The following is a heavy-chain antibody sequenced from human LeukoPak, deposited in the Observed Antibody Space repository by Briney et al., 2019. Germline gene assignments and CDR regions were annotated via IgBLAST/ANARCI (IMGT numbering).Heavy chain of an antibody. CDR2: IKQDGSEK. J-gene: IGHJ3*02. CDR3: ARGYSGSYYDPDAFDI. Sequence: GGSLRLSCAASGFTFSDYYMSWIRKAPGKGLEWVANIKQDGSEKYYVDSVKGRFTISRDNAKNSLYLQMNNLRAEDTAVYNCARGYSGSYYDPDAFDIWGQGTMVTVSS. CDR1: GFTFSDYY. D-gene: IGHD1-26*01. V-gene: IGHV3-7*01.